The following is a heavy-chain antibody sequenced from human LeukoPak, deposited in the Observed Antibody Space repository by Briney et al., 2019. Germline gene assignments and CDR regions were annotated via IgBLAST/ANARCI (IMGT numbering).Heavy chain of an antibody. D-gene: IGHD3-22*01. Sequence: GGSLRLSCAASGFKFDDYAMSWVRQAPGKGLEWVSAIKWNGGSTDYTDSVKGRFSISRDNAKNSLYLQMTSLRTEDTALYYCVRDYYDSSGHHWGGPSGCWGQGILVTVSA. CDR1: GFKFDDYA. J-gene: IGHJ4*02. V-gene: IGHV3-20*04. CDR2: IKWNGGST. CDR3: VRDYYDSSGHHWGGPSGC.